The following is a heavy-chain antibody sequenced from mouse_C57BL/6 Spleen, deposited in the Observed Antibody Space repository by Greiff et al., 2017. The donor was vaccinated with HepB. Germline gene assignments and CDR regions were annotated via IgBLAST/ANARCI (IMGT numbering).Heavy chain of an antibody. V-gene: IGHV1-82*01. CDR1: GYAFSSSW. Sequence: ESGPELVKPGASVKISCKASGYAFSSSWMNWVKQRPGKGLEWIGRIYPGDGDTNYNGKFKGKATLTADKSSSTAYMQLSSLTSEDSAVYFCARSDSSGYVFDYWGQGTTLTVSS. J-gene: IGHJ2*01. CDR3: ARSDSSGYVFDY. D-gene: IGHD3-2*02. CDR2: IYPGDGDT.